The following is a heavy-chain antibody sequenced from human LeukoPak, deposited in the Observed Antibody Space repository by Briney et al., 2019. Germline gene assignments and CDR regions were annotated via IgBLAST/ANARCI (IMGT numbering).Heavy chain of an antibody. Sequence: SETLSLTCAVSGGSISSGGYSWSWLRQPPGKGLEWIGYIYHSGSTYYNPSLKSRVTISVDRSKNQFSLKLSSVTAADTAVYYCARGLPKYCSSTSCPGGGLDYWGQGTLVTVSS. CDR3: ARGLPKYCSSTSCPGGGLDY. D-gene: IGHD2-2*01. CDR1: GGSISSGGYS. J-gene: IGHJ4*02. V-gene: IGHV4-30-2*01. CDR2: IYHSGST.